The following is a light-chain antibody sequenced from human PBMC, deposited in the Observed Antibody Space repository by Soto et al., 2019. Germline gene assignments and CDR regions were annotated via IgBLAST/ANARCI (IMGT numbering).Light chain of an antibody. V-gene: IGLV1-47*02. CDR1: SSNIGSNY. J-gene: IGLJ1*01. CDR3: AAWDDSLSVDV. Sequence: QSVLTQPPSAYGTPGQRVTISCSGSSSNIGSNYVYWYQQLPGTAPKLLIYSNNQRPSGVPDRFSGSKSGTSASLAISGLRSEDEADYYCAAWDDSLSVDVFGTGTKLTVL. CDR2: SNN.